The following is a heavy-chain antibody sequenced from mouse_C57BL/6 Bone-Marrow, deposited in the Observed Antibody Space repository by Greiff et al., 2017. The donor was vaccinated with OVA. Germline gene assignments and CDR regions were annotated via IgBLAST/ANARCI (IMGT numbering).Heavy chain of an antibody. CDR2: IDPSDSYT. D-gene: IGHD2-4*01. CDR1: GYTFTSYW. V-gene: IGHV1-59*01. Sequence: VQLQQPGAELVRPGTSVKLSCKASGYTFTSYWMHWVKQRPGQGLEWIGVIDPSDSYTNYNQKFKGKATLTVDTSSSTAYMQLSSLTSEDSAVYYCVYDYDGRHAMDYWGQGTSVTVSS. J-gene: IGHJ4*01. CDR3: VYDYDGRHAMDY.